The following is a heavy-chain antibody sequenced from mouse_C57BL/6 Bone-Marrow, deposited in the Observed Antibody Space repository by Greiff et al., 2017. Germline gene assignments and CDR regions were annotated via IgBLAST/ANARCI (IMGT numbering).Heavy chain of an antibody. CDR3: ARPPYFYWYFDV. D-gene: IGHD1-1*01. CDR2: INPSSGYT. V-gene: IGHV1-4*01. J-gene: IGHJ1*03. Sequence: VQLQESGAELARPGASVKMSCKASGYTFTSYTMHWVKQRPGQGLEWIGYINPSSGYTKYNQKFKDKATLTADKSSSTAYMQLSSLTSEDSAVYYCARPPYFYWYFDVWGTGTTVTVSS. CDR1: GYTFTSYT.